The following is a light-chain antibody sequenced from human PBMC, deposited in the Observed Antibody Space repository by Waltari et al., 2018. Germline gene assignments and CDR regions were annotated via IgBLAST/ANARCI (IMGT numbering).Light chain of an antibody. CDR3: GAWDSSLSIYV. CDR1: GSNIGNNY. J-gene: IGLJ1*01. CDR2: DNG. Sequence: QSVLTQPPSVSAAPGQTVTISCSGSGSNIGNNYVSWYQQLPGTAPERLISDNGGLPSGIPDRFWGSKSGTSATLGITGLQTGDEADYYCGAWDSSLSIYVFGAGTKVTVL. V-gene: IGLV1-51*01.